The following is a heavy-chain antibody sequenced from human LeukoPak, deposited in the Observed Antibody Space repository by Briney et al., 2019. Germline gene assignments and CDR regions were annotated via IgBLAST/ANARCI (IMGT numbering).Heavy chain of an antibody. V-gene: IGHV3-23*01. CDR3: AGAVTGYYSGMDV. D-gene: IGHD7-27*01. J-gene: IGHJ6*02. CDR2: ITSDGNT. Sequence: GGSLRLSCAATGFTFSSSAMSWVRLAPGKGLDWVSGITSDGNTYYADSVKGRFTISRDKSKDTLYLQMNSLRAEDSALYYCAGAVTGYYSGMDVWGQGTTVTVCS. CDR1: GFTFSSSA.